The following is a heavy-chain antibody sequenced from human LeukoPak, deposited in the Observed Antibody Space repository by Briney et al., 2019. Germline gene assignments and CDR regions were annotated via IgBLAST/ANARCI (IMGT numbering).Heavy chain of an antibody. Sequence: SETLSLTCTVSGGSISSSSYYWGWIRQAPGKGLEWIGEIYHSGITNYNPSLKSRVTISVDRSKNQFSLKLSSVTAADTAVYYCARLVVVTAGGAFDIWGQGTMVTVSS. CDR1: GGSISSSSYY. V-gene: IGHV4-39*07. CDR3: ARLVVVTAGGAFDI. CDR2: IYHSGIT. J-gene: IGHJ3*02. D-gene: IGHD2-21*02.